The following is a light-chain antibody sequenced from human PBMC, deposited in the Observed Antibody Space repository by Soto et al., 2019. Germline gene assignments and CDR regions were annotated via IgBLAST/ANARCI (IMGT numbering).Light chain of an antibody. CDR1: QDIRND. V-gene: IGKV1-17*01. CDR3: LQHKNFPRT. CDR2: AAS. Sequence: DTQMTQSPSSLSASVGDRVTITCRASQDIRNDLGWYQQKPGTAPKRLIHAASSFQSWVPSRFSGSGSGTEFTLTISSLQPEDIATYYCLQHKNFPRTFGQGTKVEIK. J-gene: IGKJ1*01.